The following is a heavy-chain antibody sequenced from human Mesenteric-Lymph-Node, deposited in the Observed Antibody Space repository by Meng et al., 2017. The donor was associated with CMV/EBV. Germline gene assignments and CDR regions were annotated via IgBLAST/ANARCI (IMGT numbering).Heavy chain of an antibody. CDR1: GFSLSTSGVG. Sequence: FCGFSLSTSGVGVGWLRQPPGKALEWLALVYWDDDKRYSPSLNNRLTITKDTSKNQVVLTMTNMDPVDTATYYCAHSLSRSGSYDYWGQGTLVTVSS. V-gene: IGHV2-5*02. D-gene: IGHD1-26*01. CDR2: VYWDDDK. CDR3: AHSLSRSGSYDY. J-gene: IGHJ4*02.